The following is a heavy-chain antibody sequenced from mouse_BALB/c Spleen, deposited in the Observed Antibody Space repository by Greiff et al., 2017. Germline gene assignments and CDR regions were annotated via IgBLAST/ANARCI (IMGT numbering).Heavy chain of an antibody. V-gene: IGHV3-8*02. J-gene: IGHJ4*01. Sequence: EVKLMESGPSLVKPSQTLSLTCSVTGDSITSGYWNWIRKFPGNKLEYMGYISYSGSTYYNPSLKSRISITRDTSKNQYYLQLNSVTTEDTATYYCARDGYYGYAMDYWGQGTSVTVSS. D-gene: IGHD2-3*01. CDR1: GDSITSGY. CDR3: ARDGYYGYAMDY. CDR2: ISYSGST.